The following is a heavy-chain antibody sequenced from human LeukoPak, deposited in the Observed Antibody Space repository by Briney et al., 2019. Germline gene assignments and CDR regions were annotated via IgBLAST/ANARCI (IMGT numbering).Heavy chain of an antibody. CDR3: ARDPDTMVRGYRDWFDP. J-gene: IGHJ5*02. CDR2: INPSGGST. Sequence: ASVKVSCKASGYTFTSYYMHWVRQVPGQGLEWMGIINPSGGSTSYAQKFQGRVTMTRDTSTSTVYMELSSLRSEDTAVYYCARDPDTMVRGYRDWFDPWGQGTLVTVSS. CDR1: GYTFTSYY. D-gene: IGHD3-10*01. V-gene: IGHV1-46*03.